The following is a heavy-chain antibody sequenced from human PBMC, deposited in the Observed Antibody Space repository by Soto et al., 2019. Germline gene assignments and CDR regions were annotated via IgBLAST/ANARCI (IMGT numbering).Heavy chain of an antibody. V-gene: IGHV1-69*06. CDR3: ARRDVYNRNSPFDY. J-gene: IGHJ4*02. Sequence: SVKVSCKASGGTFSSYAISWVRQAPGQGLEWMGGIIPIFGTANYAQKFQGRVTITADKSTSTAYMELSSLRSEDTAVYYCARRDVYNRNSPFDYWGQGTLVTVSS. CDR2: IIPIFGTA. D-gene: IGHD1-1*01. CDR1: GGTFSSYA.